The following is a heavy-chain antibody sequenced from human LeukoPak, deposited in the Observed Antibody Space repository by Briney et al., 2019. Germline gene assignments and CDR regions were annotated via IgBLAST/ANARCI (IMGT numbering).Heavy chain of an antibody. D-gene: IGHD6-13*01. Sequence: SETLSLTCTVSGGSISSYYWSWIRQPPGKGLEWIGYIYYSGSTNYNPSLKSRVTISVDTSKNQFSLKLSSVTAADTAVYYSARDYIAAAGTGSYYYYYYGMDVWGQGTTVTVSS. V-gene: IGHV4-59*01. CDR3: ARDYIAAAGTGSYYYYYYGMDV. J-gene: IGHJ6*02. CDR1: GGSISSYY. CDR2: IYYSGST.